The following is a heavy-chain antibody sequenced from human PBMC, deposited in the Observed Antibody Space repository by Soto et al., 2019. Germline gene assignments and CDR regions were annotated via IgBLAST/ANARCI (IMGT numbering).Heavy chain of an antibody. CDR1: GDSISSYY. CDR3: ARGRIVVVPAAIKNWFDP. J-gene: IGHJ5*02. CDR2: IHYSGST. V-gene: IGHV4-59*08. Sequence: PSETLSLTCTVSGDSISSYYWSWIRQPPGKGLEWIGYIHYSGSTNYNPSLKSRVTISVDTSKNQFSLRLSSVTAADTAVYYCARGRIVVVPAAIKNWFDPWGQGTLVTVSS. D-gene: IGHD2-2*01.